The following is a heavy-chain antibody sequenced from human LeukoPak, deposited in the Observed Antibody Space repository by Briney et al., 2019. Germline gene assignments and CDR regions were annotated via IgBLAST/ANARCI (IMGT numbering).Heavy chain of an antibody. CDR2: IYTSGST. Sequence: SETLSLTCTVSGGSISSGSYYWSWIRQPAGKGLEWIGRIYTSGSTNYNPSLKSRVTISVDTSKNQFSLKLSSVTAADTAVYYCARDEAYYYDSSGYYTLFDYWGQGTLVTVSS. CDR3: ARDEAYYYDSSGYYTLFDY. V-gene: IGHV4-61*02. CDR1: GGSISSGSYY. D-gene: IGHD3-22*01. J-gene: IGHJ4*02.